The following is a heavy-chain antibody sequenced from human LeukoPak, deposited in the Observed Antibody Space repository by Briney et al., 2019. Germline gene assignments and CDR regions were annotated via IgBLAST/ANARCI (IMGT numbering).Heavy chain of an antibody. CDR2: INWNGGST. CDR3: ARESYSSGWYDY. D-gene: IGHD6-19*01. V-gene: IGHV3-20*03. CDR1: GFTLDGYG. J-gene: IGHJ4*02. Sequence: PGGSLTLSSAASGFTLDGYGMSWVRQAPGKGLEWVSGINWNGGSTGYADPVKGRFTISRDNAKNSLYLPMNSLRAEDTALYYCARESYSSGWYDYWGQGTLVTVSP.